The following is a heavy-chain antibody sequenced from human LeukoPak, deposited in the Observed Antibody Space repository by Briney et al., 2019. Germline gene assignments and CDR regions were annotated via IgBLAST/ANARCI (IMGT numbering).Heavy chain of an antibody. CDR3: ARDSSGYLVY. CDR2: IIPIFGTA. V-gene: IGHV1-69*05. Sequence: SVKVSCKASGGTFSSYAISWVRQAPGQGLEWMGGIIPIFGTANYAQKLQGRVTMTTDTSTSTAYMELRSLRSDDTAVYYCARDSSGYLVYWGQGTLSPSPQ. J-gene: IGHJ4*02. CDR1: GGTFSSYA. D-gene: IGHD3-22*01.